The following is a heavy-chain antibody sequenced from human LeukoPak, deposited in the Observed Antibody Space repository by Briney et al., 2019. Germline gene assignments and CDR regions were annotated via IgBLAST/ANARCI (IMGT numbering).Heavy chain of an antibody. J-gene: IGHJ4*02. V-gene: IGHV5-51*01. CDR2: IYPGDSDT. CDR3: ARPPTVGYCCGGSCYSVPY. Sequence: GESLKISCKGSGYSFTSYWIGWVRQMPGKGLEWMGIIYPGDSDTRYSPSFQGQVTISADKSISTAYLQWSSLKASDTAMYYCARPPTVGYCCGGSCYSVPYWGQGTLVTVSS. D-gene: IGHD2-15*01. CDR1: GYSFTSYW.